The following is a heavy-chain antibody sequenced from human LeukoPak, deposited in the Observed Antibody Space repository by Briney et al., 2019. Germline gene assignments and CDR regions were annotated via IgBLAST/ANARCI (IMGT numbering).Heavy chain of an antibody. V-gene: IGHV4-31*03. CDR2: IYYSGST. Sequence: ASETLSLTCTVSGGSISSGGYYWSWIRQHPGKGLEWIGYIYYSGSTYYNPSLKSRVTISVDTSKNQFSLKLSSVTAAGTAVYYCARARTGGDYKSPTFDYWGQGTLVTVSS. J-gene: IGHJ4*02. CDR1: GGSISSGGYY. CDR3: ARARTGGDYKSPTFDY. D-gene: IGHD4-17*01.